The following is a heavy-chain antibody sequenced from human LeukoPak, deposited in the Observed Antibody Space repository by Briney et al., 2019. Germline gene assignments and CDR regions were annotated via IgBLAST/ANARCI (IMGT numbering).Heavy chain of an antibody. CDR3: ARXGYYYDSSGYYHY. CDR1: GFAFSSYW. D-gene: IGHD3-22*01. Sequence: GXSLRXXCAASGFAFSSYWMSWVRQAPGKGLEWVASIKQDGSEKYYVDSVKGRFTISRDNAKNSLYLQMNSLRAEDTAVYYCARXGYYYDSSGYYHYWGQGTLVTVSS. J-gene: IGHJ4*02. CDR2: IKQDGSEK. V-gene: IGHV3-7*01.